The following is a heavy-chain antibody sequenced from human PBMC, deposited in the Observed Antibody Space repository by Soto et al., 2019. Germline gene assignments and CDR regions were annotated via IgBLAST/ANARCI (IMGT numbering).Heavy chain of an antibody. D-gene: IGHD3-22*01. CDR3: ARDLTMIVVLIMSYGMDV. V-gene: IGHV1-18*01. CDR2: ISAYNGNT. Sequence: QVQLVQSGAEVKKPGASVKVSCKASGYTFTSYGISWVRQAPGQGLEWMGWISAYNGNTNYAQKLQGRVTMTTDTSTSTAYMELRSLRSDDTAVYYCARDLTMIVVLIMSYGMDVWGQGTTVTVSS. CDR1: GYTFTSYG. J-gene: IGHJ6*02.